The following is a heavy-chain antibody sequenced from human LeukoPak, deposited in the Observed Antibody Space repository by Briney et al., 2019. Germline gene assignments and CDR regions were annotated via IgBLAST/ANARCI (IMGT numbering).Heavy chain of an antibody. CDR3: AKGGSKDCSSTSCIYFDY. CDR1: GFIVTSDD. Sequence: GGSLRLSCAASGFIVTSDDMNWVRQAPGKGLQWVSVINKDVNIYYADSVKGRFIISRDNSKNTLYLQMNSLRVEDTAVYYCAKGGSKDCSSTSCIYFDYWGQGTLVTVSS. CDR2: INKDVNI. V-gene: IGHV3-53*01. D-gene: IGHD2-2*01. J-gene: IGHJ4*02.